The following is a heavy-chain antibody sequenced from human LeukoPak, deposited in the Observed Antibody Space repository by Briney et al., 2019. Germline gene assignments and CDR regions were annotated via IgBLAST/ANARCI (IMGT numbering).Heavy chain of an antibody. CDR3: ARVLEAASFDY. J-gene: IGHJ4*02. Sequence: LGGSLRLSCAASGFTFSSYSMNWVRQAPGKGLEWVSSISSSSNYIYYADSVKGRFTMSRDNAKNSLYLQMNSLRAEDTAVYYCARVLEAASFDYWGQGTPVTVSS. CDR1: GFTFSSYS. CDR2: ISSSSNYI. D-gene: IGHD6-13*01. V-gene: IGHV3-21*01.